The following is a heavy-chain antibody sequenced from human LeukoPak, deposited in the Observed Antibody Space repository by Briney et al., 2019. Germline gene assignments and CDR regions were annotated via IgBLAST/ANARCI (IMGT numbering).Heavy chain of an antibody. J-gene: IGHJ4*02. V-gene: IGHV4-4*07. CDR3: GFSEGDF. Sequence: SETLSLTCTVSGGSISSYSWGWIRQPPGKGLEWIGRIFPGGSVNYNPSLESRLTLSIDTSKNQFSLELTTVTAADTAMYFCGFSEGDFWGQGALVTVSS. CDR2: IFPGGSV. D-gene: IGHD6-25*01. CDR1: GGSISSYS.